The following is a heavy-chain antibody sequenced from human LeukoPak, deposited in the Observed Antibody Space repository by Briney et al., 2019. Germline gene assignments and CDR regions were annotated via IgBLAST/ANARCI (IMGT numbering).Heavy chain of an antibody. V-gene: IGHV3-48*03. CDR1: GFSFRVYE. J-gene: IGHJ4*02. CDR3: VRGAHDVDH. D-gene: IGHD1-1*01. CDR2: ISTGTTI. Sequence: VGTPRPSCAASGFSFRVYEINCVCEAPGKGLEWVSYISTGTTIYYADSVKGRFTISRDNAKKSLYLQMNSLRAEDTAVYYCVRGAHDVDHWGQGVLVTVSS.